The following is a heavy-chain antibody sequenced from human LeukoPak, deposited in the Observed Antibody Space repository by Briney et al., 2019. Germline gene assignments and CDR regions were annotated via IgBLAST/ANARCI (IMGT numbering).Heavy chain of an antibody. D-gene: IGHD3-3*01. V-gene: IGHV3-30*02. Sequence: GGSLRLSCAASGFTFSSYGMHWIRQAPGKGLEWVAFIRYDGRNKYYADSVKGRLTISRDNSKNTLYLEVNSLRPEDTAIYYCARTYFDFWSDPRPFDPWGQGTLVTVFS. CDR3: ARTYFDFWSDPRPFDP. CDR2: IRYDGRNK. CDR1: GFTFSSYG. J-gene: IGHJ5*02.